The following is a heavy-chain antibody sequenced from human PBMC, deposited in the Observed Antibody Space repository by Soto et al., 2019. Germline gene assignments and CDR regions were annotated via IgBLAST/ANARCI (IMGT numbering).Heavy chain of an antibody. Sequence: QVQLQESGPGLVKPSQTLSLTCTVYGGSISSGDYYWSWIRQPPGKGLEWIGYIYYSGSTYYNPSLKSRVTISVDTSKNQFSRKLSSVTAADTAVYYCARVPQVYGDYEGIIDYWGQGTLVTVSS. J-gene: IGHJ4*02. D-gene: IGHD4-17*01. CDR2: IYYSGST. CDR1: GGSISSGDYY. V-gene: IGHV4-30-4*01. CDR3: ARVPQVYGDYEGIIDY.